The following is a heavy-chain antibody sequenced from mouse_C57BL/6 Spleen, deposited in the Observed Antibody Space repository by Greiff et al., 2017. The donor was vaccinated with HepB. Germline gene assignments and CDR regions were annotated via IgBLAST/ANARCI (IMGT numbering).Heavy chain of an antibody. J-gene: IGHJ3*01. CDR1: GFTFSDYY. Sequence: EVKLMESGGGLVQPGGSLKLSCAASGFTFSDYYMYWVRQTPEKRLEWVAYISNGGGSTYYPDTVKGRFTISRDNAKNTLYLQMSRLKSEDTAMYYCAREHYGAYWGQGTLVTVSA. CDR3: AREHYGAY. V-gene: IGHV5-12*01. D-gene: IGHD1-1*01. CDR2: ISNGGGST.